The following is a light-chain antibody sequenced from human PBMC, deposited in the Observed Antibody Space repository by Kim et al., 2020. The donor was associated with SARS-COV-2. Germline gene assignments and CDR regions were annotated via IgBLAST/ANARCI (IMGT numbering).Light chain of an antibody. CDR2: DAS. CDR1: QSVSSS. Sequence: SLSPGERATLSCRASQSVSSSLAWYQQKPGQAPRLLIYDASNRATGIPARFSGSGSGTDFSLTISSLEPEDFAVYYCQQRSNLITFGQGTRLEIK. J-gene: IGKJ5*01. V-gene: IGKV3-11*01. CDR3: QQRSNLIT.